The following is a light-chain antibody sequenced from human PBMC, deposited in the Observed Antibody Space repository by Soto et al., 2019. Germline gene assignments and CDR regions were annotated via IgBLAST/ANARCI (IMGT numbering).Light chain of an antibody. J-gene: IGKJ1*01. CDR3: QQYNNWPRT. V-gene: IGKV3-15*01. CDR2: DAS. CDR1: QSISNN. Sequence: VMTQSPATLSVSPGESATLSCRASQSISNNLAWYQQKPGRAPRLLMYDASTRATGIPDRFSGSGSGAEFTLTISSLQSEDLAVYYCQQYNNWPRTFGQGTKV.